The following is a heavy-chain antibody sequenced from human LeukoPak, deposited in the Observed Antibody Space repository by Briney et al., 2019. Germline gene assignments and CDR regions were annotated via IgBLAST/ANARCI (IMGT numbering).Heavy chain of an antibody. CDR1: GGSISSGSYY. J-gene: IGHJ5*02. CDR3: ARALPDLWFGETDLDP. D-gene: IGHD3-10*01. CDR2: IYTSGST. Sequence: SQTLSLTCTVSGGSISSGSYYWSWIRQPAGKGLEWIGRIYTSGSTNYNPSLKSRVTISVDTSKNQFSLKLSSVTAADTAVYYCARALPDLWFGETDLDPWGQGTLVTVSS. V-gene: IGHV4-61*02.